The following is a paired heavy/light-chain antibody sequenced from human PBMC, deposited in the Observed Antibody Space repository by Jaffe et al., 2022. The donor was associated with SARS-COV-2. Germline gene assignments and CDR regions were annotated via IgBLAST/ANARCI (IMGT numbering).Light chain of an antibody. Sequence: SYELTQPPSVSVSPGQTARITCSGDALPKQYAYWYQQKPGQAPVLVIYKDSERPSGIPERFSGSSSGTTVTLTISGVQAEDEADYYCQSADSSGTSVVFGGGTKLTVL. CDR1: ALPKQY. V-gene: IGLV3-25*03. CDR2: KDS. CDR3: QSADSSGTSVV. J-gene: IGLJ2*01.
Heavy chain of an antibody. Sequence: EVQLLESGGGLVQPGGSLRLSCAASGFTFSSYAMSWVRQAPGKGLEWVSAISGSGGSTYYADSVKGRFTISRDNSKNTLYLQMNSLRAEDTAVYYCAKAGRGDQLRDYYYYGMDVWGQGTTVTVSS. D-gene: IGHD2-21*01. CDR1: GFTFSSYA. CDR3: AKAGRGDQLRDYYYYGMDV. V-gene: IGHV3-23*01. J-gene: IGHJ6*02. CDR2: ISGSGGST.